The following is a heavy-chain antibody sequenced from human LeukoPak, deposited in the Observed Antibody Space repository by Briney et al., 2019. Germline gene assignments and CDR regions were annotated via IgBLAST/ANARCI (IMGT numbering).Heavy chain of an antibody. Sequence: PSETLSLTCSVSGGSISSLYWSWIRQPPGKGLEWIGYIYYTGSTNYNPSLKSRVTMFVDMSKNQFSLRLSFVTAADTAVYYCARHRAYSSSSPFDYWGQGTLVTVSS. D-gene: IGHD6-6*01. CDR2: IYYTGST. CDR1: GGSISSLY. J-gene: IGHJ4*02. CDR3: ARHRAYSSSSPFDY. V-gene: IGHV4-59*08.